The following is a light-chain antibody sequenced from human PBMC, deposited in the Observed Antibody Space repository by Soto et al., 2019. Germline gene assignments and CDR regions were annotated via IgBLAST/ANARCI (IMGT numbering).Light chain of an antibody. Sequence: QSALTQPASVSGSPGQSITISCSGTASDIGNYNYVSWYQVHPGQAPKLLIYGVTNRPSGVSNRFSGSKSGNAASLTISGLQAEDEADYYCSSYSAYTTLWVFGGGTKVTVL. CDR1: ASDIGNYNY. J-gene: IGLJ3*02. CDR3: SSYSAYTTLWV. V-gene: IGLV2-14*01. CDR2: GVT.